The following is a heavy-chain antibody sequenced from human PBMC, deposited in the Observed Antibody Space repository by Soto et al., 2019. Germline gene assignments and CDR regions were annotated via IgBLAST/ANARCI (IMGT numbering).Heavy chain of an antibody. Sequence: VASVKVSCKASGYTLASSGITWARQAPGQGLEWMGWISGYNGNSKYAQKIQGRVTMTSETSTSTAYMELRSLRSDDTAVYYCARDGDGYSYAFDFWGQGTLVTVSS. D-gene: IGHD4-4*01. CDR2: ISGYNGNS. CDR3: ARDGDGYSYAFDF. V-gene: IGHV1-18*04. CDR1: GYTLASSG. J-gene: IGHJ4*02.